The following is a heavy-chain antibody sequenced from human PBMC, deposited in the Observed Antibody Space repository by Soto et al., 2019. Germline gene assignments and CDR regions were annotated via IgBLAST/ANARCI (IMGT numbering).Heavy chain of an antibody. D-gene: IGHD6-19*01. CDR2: ISPYNGNT. V-gene: IGHV1-18*01. Sequence: QVQLVQSGAEVKELGASVKVSCKASGYTFVSYGISWVRQAPGQGLEWMGWISPYNGNTNYAQKFQGRVTMTTDTSTSTVYMELRSLRSDDTAVYYCSRDAQKWLVAAFDILGQGTMVTVSS. CDR1: GYTFVSYG. J-gene: IGHJ3*02. CDR3: SRDAQKWLVAAFDI.